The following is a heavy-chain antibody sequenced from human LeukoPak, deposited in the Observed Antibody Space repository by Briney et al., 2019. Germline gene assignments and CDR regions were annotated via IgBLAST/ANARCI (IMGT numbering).Heavy chain of an antibody. CDR3: AAILVIGVVRPFDY. D-gene: IGHD3-3*01. V-gene: IGHV1-58*01. Sequence: SVKVSCKASGFTFTSSAVQWVRQARGQRLEWIGWIVVGSGNTNYAQKFQERVTITRDMSTSTAYMELSSLRSEDTAVYYCAAILVIGVVRPFDYWGQGTLVTVSS. CDR2: IVVGSGNT. J-gene: IGHJ4*02. CDR1: GFTFTSSA.